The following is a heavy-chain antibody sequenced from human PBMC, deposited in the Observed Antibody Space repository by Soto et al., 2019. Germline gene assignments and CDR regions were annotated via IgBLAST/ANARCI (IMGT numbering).Heavy chain of an antibody. CDR2: IIPIFGTA. J-gene: IGHJ6*02. V-gene: IGHV1-69*13. CDR3: ARVGPIAVTGPDYYYYGMDV. D-gene: IGHD6-19*01. CDR1: GGTFSSYA. Sequence: SVKVSCKASGGTFSSYAISWVRQAPGQGLEWMGGIIPIFGTANYAQKFQGRVTITADESTSTAYMELSSLRSEDTAVYYCARVGPIAVTGPDYYYYGMDVWGQGTTVTVSS.